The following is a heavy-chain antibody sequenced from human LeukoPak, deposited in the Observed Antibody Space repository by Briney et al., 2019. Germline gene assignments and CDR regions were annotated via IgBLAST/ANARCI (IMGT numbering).Heavy chain of an antibody. CDR2: IIPIFGTA. J-gene: IGHJ6*03. V-gene: IGHV1-69*06. CDR3: ARGHNWNYYYYYYMDV. CDR1: GGTFSSYA. Sequence: GASVKVSCKASGGTFSSYAISWVRQAPGQGLEWMGGIIPIFGTANYAQKFQGRVAITADKSTSTAYMELSSLRSEDTAVYYCARGHNWNYYYYYYMDVWGKGTTVTVSS. D-gene: IGHD1-20*01.